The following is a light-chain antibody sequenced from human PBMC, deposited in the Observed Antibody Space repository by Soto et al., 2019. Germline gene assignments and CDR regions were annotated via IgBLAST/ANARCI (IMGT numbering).Light chain of an antibody. V-gene: IGKV3-11*01. J-gene: IGKJ4*01. CDR1: QSVSTY. CDR3: QQRSNWPLT. CDR2: DAS. Sequence: EIVLTQSPATLSMSPGERATLSCRASQSVSTYLAWYHQKPGQAPRLLIYDASNRATGIPARFSGSGSGTELTLPIHSLKPENFASFYCQQRSNWPLTFGGGTKVEIK.